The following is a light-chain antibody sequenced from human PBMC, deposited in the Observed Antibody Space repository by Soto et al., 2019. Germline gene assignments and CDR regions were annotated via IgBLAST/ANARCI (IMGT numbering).Light chain of an antibody. CDR1: SSDVGAYNL. CDR2: EVS. CDR3: CSYAGTVAYD. J-gene: IGLJ1*01. V-gene: IGLV2-23*02. Sequence: QSVLTQPASVSGSPGQSITISCAGTSSDVGAYNLVSWYQQHPGKAPKLIICEVSTRPSGISNRFSGSKSGDTASLTISGFQPDDEADYFCCSYAGTVAYDVVTGTKIIVL.